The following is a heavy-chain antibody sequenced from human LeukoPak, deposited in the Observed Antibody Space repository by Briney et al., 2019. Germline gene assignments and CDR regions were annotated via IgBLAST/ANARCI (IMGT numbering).Heavy chain of an antibody. CDR3: ARQRNSSSTKYFDY. CDR1: GGSFSGYY. CDR2: INHSGST. Sequence: SETLSLTCAVYGGSFSGYYWSWIRQPPGKGLEWIGEINHSGSTNYNPSLKSRVTISVDTSKNQFSLKLSSVTAADTAVYYCARQRNSSSTKYFDYWGQGTLVTVSS. V-gene: IGHV4-34*01. J-gene: IGHJ4*02. D-gene: IGHD6-6*01.